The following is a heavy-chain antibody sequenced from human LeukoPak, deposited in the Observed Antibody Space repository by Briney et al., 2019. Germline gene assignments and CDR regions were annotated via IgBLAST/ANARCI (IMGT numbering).Heavy chain of an antibody. J-gene: IGHJ4*02. CDR1: GFTFSSYS. Sequence: GGSLRLSCAASGFTFSSYSMNWVRHAPGKGLEWVSSISSSSSYIYYADSVKGRFTISRDNAKNSLYLQMNSLRAEDTAVYYCARSWFGELTLDYWGQGTLVTVSS. V-gene: IGHV3-21*01. CDR3: ARSWFGELTLDY. D-gene: IGHD3-10*01. CDR2: ISSSSSYI.